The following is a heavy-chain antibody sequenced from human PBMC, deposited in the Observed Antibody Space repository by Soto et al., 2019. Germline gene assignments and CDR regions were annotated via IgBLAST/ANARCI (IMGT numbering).Heavy chain of an antibody. CDR1: GGSISSSSYY. Sequence: SETLSLTCTVSGGSISSSSYYWGWIRQPPGKGLEWIGSIYYSGSTYYNPSLKSRVTISVDTSKNQFSLTLSSVTAADTAVYYCARMIREAAAGAYYFDYWGQGTLVTVSS. J-gene: IGHJ4*02. V-gene: IGHV4-39*01. D-gene: IGHD6-13*01. CDR2: IYYSGST. CDR3: ARMIREAAAGAYYFDY.